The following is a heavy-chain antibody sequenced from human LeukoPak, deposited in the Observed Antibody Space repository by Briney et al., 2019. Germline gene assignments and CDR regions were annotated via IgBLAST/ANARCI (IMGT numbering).Heavy chain of an antibody. D-gene: IGHD5-18*01. Sequence: SQTLSLTCTVSGGSISSGGYYWSWIRQPPGKGLEWIGYIYHSGSTYYNPSLKSQVTISVDRSKNQFSLKLSSVTAADTAVYYCARLRGYSYDLDYWGQGTLVTVSS. CDR3: ARLRGYSYDLDY. CDR2: IYHSGST. J-gene: IGHJ4*02. CDR1: GGSISSGGYY. V-gene: IGHV4-30-2*02.